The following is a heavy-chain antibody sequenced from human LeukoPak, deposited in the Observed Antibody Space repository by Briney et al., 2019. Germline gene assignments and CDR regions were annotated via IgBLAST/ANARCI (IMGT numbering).Heavy chain of an antibody. CDR2: ISKDKSFG. D-gene: IGHD2/OR15-2a*01. J-gene: IGHJ6*02. CDR3: ARESPRTFGWRKYYGMDV. CDR1: GFTFSSYN. V-gene: IGHV3-30*03. Sequence: GGSLRLSCVASGFTFSSYNMHWVRQAPGKGLEWVAVISKDKSFGYYGDSVKGRFTISRDNPRNTLYLEMNSLRAEDTAVYYCARESPRTFGWRKYYGMDVWGQGTTVTVSS.